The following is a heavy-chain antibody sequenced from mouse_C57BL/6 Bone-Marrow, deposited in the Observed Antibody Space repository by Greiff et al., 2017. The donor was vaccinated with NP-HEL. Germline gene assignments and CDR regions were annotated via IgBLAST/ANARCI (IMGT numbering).Heavy chain of an antibody. CDR2: IDPANGNT. CDR1: GFNIKNTY. CDR3: AMATVEDWYFDV. V-gene: IGHV14-3*01. D-gene: IGHD1-1*01. Sequence: VQLQQPGAELVKPGASVKMSCTASGFNIKNTYMHWVKQRPEQGLEWIGRIDPANGNTKYAPKFQGKATITADTSSNTAYLQLSSLTSEDTAIYYCAMATVEDWYFDVWGTGTTVTVSS. J-gene: IGHJ1*03.